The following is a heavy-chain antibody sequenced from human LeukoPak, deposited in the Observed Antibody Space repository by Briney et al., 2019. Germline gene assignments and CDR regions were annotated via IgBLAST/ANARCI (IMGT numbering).Heavy chain of an antibody. CDR1: GYTFTGYY. CDR2: INPNSGGT. CDR3: ARGFNYYDSSGWSSVDAFDI. Sequence: ASVKVSCKASGYTFTGYYMHWVRQAPGQGLEWMGWINPNSGGTNYAQKFQGRVTMTRDTSISTAYMELSRLRSDDMAVYYCARGFNYYDSSGWSSVDAFDIWGQGTMVTVSS. V-gene: IGHV1-2*02. D-gene: IGHD3-22*01. J-gene: IGHJ3*02.